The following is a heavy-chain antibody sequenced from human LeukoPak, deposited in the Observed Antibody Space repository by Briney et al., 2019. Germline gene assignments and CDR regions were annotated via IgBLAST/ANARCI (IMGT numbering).Heavy chain of an antibody. Sequence: GGSLRLSCAASGFTFSSYWMSWVRQAPGKGLEWVANIKQDGSEKYYVDSVKGRFTISRDNAKNSLYLQMNSLRAEDTAVYYYATSLGINTAMVFDYWGQGTLVTVSS. CDR1: GFTFSSYW. CDR2: IKQDGSEK. D-gene: IGHD5-18*01. CDR3: ATSLGINTAMVFDY. J-gene: IGHJ4*02. V-gene: IGHV3-7*01.